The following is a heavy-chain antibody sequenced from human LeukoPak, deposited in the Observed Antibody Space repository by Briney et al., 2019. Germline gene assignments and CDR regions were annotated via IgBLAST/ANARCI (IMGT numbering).Heavy chain of an antibody. V-gene: IGHV3-20*04. CDR1: GFTFDDYG. Sequence: PGGSLRLSCAASGFTFDDYGMSWVRQAPGKGLEWVSGINWNGGSTGYADSVKGRFTISRDNAKNSLYLRMNSLRAEDTAVYYCATYSSLNRREFQYWGQGTLLTVSS. J-gene: IGHJ1*01. CDR2: INWNGGST. CDR3: ATYSSLNRREFQY. D-gene: IGHD3-22*01.